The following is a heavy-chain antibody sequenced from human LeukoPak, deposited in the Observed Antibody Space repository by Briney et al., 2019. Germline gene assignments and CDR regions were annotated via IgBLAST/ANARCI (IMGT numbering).Heavy chain of an antibody. J-gene: IGHJ4*02. Sequence: PSETLSLTRSVSGGSISSENYYWSWIRQPAGKGLEWIGRIYTGGSANYNPSLKSRVTISVDTSKNQFSLKLNSVTAADTAVYYCAREVYLDGSGYYFRYFDSWGQGTLVTVSS. CDR1: GGSISSENYY. V-gene: IGHV4-61*02. CDR3: AREVYLDGSGYYFRYFDS. D-gene: IGHD3-22*01. CDR2: IYTGGSA.